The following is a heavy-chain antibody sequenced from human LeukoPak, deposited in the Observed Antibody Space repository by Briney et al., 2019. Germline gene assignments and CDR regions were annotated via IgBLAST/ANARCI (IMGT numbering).Heavy chain of an antibody. Sequence: EASVKVSCKASGYTFTSYDINWVRQATGQGLEWMGWMNPNSGNTGYVQKFQGRVTMTRNTSISTAYMELSSLRSEDTAVYYCAQSPYYYDSSGYYYFDYWGQGTLVTVSS. CDR1: GYTFTSYD. J-gene: IGHJ4*02. D-gene: IGHD3-22*01. V-gene: IGHV1-8*01. CDR2: MNPNSGNT. CDR3: AQSPYYYDSSGYYYFDY.